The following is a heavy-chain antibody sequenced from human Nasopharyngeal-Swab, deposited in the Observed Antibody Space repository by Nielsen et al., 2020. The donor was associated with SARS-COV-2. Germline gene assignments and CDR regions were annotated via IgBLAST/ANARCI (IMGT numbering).Heavy chain of an antibody. D-gene: IGHD2-15*01. CDR1: GFTVSNYG. J-gene: IGHJ6*02. CDR3: TRDCSGGSCRYGMDV. Sequence: GESLKISCAASGFTVSNYGMHWVRQAPGKGLEWVAHISYDGGTEYYADSVKGRFTISRDNSRNTLSLQMHSLRAEDTAVYYCTRDCSGGSCRYGMDVWGQGTTVTVSS. CDR2: ISYDGGTE. V-gene: IGHV3-30*03.